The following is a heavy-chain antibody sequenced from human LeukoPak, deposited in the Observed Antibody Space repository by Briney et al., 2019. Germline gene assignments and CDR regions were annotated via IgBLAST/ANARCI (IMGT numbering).Heavy chain of an antibody. D-gene: IGHD2-2*01. Sequence: PSETLSLTCAVSGYSISSGYYWGWIRQPPGKGLEWIGSIYHSGSTYYNPSLKSRVTISVDTSKNQFSLKLSSVTAADTAVYYCARQYCSSTSCYSGYWGQGTLVTVSS. J-gene: IGHJ4*02. CDR2: IYHSGST. V-gene: IGHV4-38-2*01. CDR1: GYSISSGYY. CDR3: ARQYCSSTSCYSGY.